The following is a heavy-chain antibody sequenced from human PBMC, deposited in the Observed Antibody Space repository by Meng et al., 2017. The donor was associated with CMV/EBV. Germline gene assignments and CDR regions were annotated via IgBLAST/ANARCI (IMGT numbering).Heavy chain of an antibody. V-gene: IGHV1-69*10. Sequence: SVKVSCKASGGTFSSYAISWVRQAPGQGLEWMGGIIPILGIANYAQKFQGRVTITADKSTSTAYMKLSSLRSEDTAVYYCARDFSGIQPDVWGQGTTVTVSS. CDR2: IIPILGIA. CDR1: GGTFSSYA. J-gene: IGHJ6*02. CDR3: ARDFSGIQPDV. D-gene: IGHD5-18*01.